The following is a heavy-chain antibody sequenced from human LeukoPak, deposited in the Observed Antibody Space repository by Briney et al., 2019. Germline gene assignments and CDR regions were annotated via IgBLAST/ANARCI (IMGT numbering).Heavy chain of an antibody. Sequence: GESLKISCKASGNRFTSYWIGWVRQMPGKGLEWMGIIYPGDSDTRYSPSFQGQVTISADKSISTAYLQWSSLKASDTAMYYCARHSPYSRYSSGEDYWGQGTLVTVSS. V-gene: IGHV5-51*01. D-gene: IGHD6-25*01. CDR1: GNRFTSYW. J-gene: IGHJ4*02. CDR2: IYPGDSDT. CDR3: ARHSPYSRYSSGEDY.